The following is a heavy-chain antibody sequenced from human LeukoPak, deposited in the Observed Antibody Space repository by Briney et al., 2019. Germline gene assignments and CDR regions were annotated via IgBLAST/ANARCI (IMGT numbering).Heavy chain of an antibody. CDR2: IYTSGST. D-gene: IGHD2-8*02. Sequence: SETLSLTCTVSGGSISSYYWSWIRQPPGKGLEWIGYIYTSGSTNYNPPLKGRVTISVDMYKNKFSVKMSSVTAADRALYSCAGLSAGGLAFDIWGKGTMVTVSS. CDR3: AGLSAGGLAFDI. J-gene: IGHJ3*02. V-gene: IGHV4-4*09. CDR1: GGSISSYY.